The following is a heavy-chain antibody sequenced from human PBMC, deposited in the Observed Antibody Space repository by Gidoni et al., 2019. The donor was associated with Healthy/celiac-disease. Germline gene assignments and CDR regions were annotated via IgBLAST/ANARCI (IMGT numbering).Heavy chain of an antibody. Sequence: EVQLVESGGVVVQPGGSLRLSWAASGFTLDDYTMHWVRQAPGKGLEWVSLISWDGGSTYYADSVKGRFTISRDNSKNSLYLQMNSLRTEDTALYYCAKDMKAAGTTSYYFDYWGQGTLVTVSS. CDR2: ISWDGGST. CDR1: GFTLDDYT. D-gene: IGHD6-13*01. CDR3: AKDMKAAGTTSYYFDY. J-gene: IGHJ4*02. V-gene: IGHV3-43*01.